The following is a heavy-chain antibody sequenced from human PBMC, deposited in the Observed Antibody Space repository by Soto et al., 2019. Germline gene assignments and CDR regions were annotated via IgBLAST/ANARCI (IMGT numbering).Heavy chain of an antibody. CDR3: ARRDYYYYYMDV. Sequence: TVSRTCNVCCGSISRGGYYWSWISQHPGKGLEWIGYIYYSGSTYYNPSLKSRVTISVDTSKNQFSLKLSSVTAADTAVYYCARRDYYYYYMDVWGKGTTVTVSS. CDR1: CGSISRGGYY. V-gene: IGHV4-31*03. J-gene: IGHJ6*03. CDR2: IYYSGST.